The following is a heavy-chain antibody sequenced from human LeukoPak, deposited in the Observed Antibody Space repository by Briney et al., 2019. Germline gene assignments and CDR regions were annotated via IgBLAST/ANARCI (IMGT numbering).Heavy chain of an antibody. CDR3: AKDLELAPFDY. CDR2: IRYDGSDK. Sequence: GGSLRLSCTPSGFTFSSYGMHWVRQAPGKGLEWVAFIRYDGSDKHYADSVKGRFTISRDNSKDTLYLQMNSLGAEDTAVYYCAKDLELAPFDYWGQGTLVTVSS. D-gene: IGHD1-26*01. V-gene: IGHV3-30*02. CDR1: GFTFSSYG. J-gene: IGHJ4*02.